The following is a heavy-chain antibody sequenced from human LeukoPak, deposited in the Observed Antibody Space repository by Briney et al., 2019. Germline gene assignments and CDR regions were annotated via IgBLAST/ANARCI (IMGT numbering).Heavy chain of an antibody. J-gene: IGHJ4*02. CDR2: IIPIFGTA. CDR1: GGTFSSYA. Sequence: SVKVSCKASGGTFSSYAISWVRQAPGQGLEWMGGIIPIFGTANYAQKFQGRVTITTDESTSTAYMELSSLRSEDTAVYYCARAYSNVGLGFDYWGQGTLVTASS. D-gene: IGHD4-11*01. CDR3: ARAYSNVGLGFDY. V-gene: IGHV1-69*05.